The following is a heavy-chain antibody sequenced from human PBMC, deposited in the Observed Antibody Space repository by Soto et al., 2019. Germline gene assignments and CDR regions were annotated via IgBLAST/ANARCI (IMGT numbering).Heavy chain of an antibody. CDR3: ARDLGGWTDY. J-gene: IGHJ4*02. V-gene: IGHV1-3*01. D-gene: IGHD6-19*01. CDR2: INAGNGNT. Sequence: QVQLVQSGAEVKKPGASVKVSCKASGYTFTSYAMQWVRQAPGQRLEWMGWINAGNGNTKYSQKLQGRVTTTSDTSASTDYMELSSLRSEDTAVYDCARDLGGWTDYWGQGTLVTVSS. CDR1: GYTFTSYA.